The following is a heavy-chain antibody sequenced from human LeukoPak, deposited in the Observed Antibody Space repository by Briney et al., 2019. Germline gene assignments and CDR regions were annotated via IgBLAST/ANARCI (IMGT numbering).Heavy chain of an antibody. CDR1: GFAFNTYS. CDR3: ARDGRFGGIDY. Sequence: GGSLRLSCAASGFAFNTYSMNWVRQAPGKGLEWVSSISSSSSYIYYADSVKGRFTISRDDAKNSLYLQMNSLRAEDTAVYYCARDGRFGGIDYWGQGTLVTVSS. V-gene: IGHV3-21*01. D-gene: IGHD3-3*01. CDR2: ISSSSSYI. J-gene: IGHJ4*02.